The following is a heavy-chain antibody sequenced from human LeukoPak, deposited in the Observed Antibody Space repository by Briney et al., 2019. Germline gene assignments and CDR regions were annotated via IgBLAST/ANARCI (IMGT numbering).Heavy chain of an antibody. D-gene: IGHD6-13*01. CDR1: GDSISSSPYY. Sequence: PSETLSLTCNVSGDSISSSPYYWGWIRQPPGKGLEWIASVYSSGTTYYTPSLKSRVIISIDTSKSQFSLRLSSVTAADTAVYYCARHGGPAAGLDYWGQGSLVTVSS. CDR3: ARHGGPAAGLDY. J-gene: IGHJ4*02. CDR2: VYSSGTT. V-gene: IGHV4-39*01.